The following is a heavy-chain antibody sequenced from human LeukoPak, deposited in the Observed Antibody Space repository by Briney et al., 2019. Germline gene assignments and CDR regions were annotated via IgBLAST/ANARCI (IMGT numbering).Heavy chain of an antibody. Sequence: SQTLSLTCTVSGGSISSTNYYWSWIRQPAGKGLEWIGRIYTSGSTNYNPSLKSRVTISVDTSKNQYSLKLSSVTAADTAVYYCAREPRDGYNSLDYWGQGTLVTVSS. V-gene: IGHV4-61*02. CDR1: GGSISSTNYY. CDR3: AREPRDGYNSLDY. J-gene: IGHJ4*02. CDR2: IYTSGST. D-gene: IGHD5-24*01.